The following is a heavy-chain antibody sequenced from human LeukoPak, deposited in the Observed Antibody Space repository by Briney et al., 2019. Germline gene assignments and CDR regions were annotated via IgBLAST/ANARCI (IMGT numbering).Heavy chain of an antibody. J-gene: IGHJ4*02. D-gene: IGHD6-6*01. CDR2: ISGGGGNT. CDR1: KFAFSSYA. Sequence: PGGSLRLSCAASKFAFSSYAMSWVRQAPGKGLEWVSAISGGGGNTYYADSVKGRFTISRDNSRSTLYLQMNSLRAEDTAVYYCAKDAGPQQLVFFDSWGQGTLVTVSS. CDR3: AKDAGPQQLVFFDS. V-gene: IGHV3-23*01.